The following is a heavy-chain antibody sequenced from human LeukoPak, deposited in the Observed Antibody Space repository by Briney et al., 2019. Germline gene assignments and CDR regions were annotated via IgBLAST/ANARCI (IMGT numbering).Heavy chain of an antibody. Sequence: GGSLRLSCAASGFTFSSYWMHWVRQAPGKGLVWVSRINSDGSSTSYADSVKGRFTISRDNAKNTLYLQMNSLRAEDTAVYYCARDRAATVFSDWFDPWGQGTLVTVSS. CDR1: GFTFSSYW. J-gene: IGHJ5*02. CDR2: INSDGSST. D-gene: IGHD4-17*01. V-gene: IGHV3-74*01. CDR3: ARDRAATVFSDWFDP.